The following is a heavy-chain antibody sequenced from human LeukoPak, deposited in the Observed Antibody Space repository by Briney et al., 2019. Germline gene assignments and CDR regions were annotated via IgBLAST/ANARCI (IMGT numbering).Heavy chain of an antibody. CDR1: GGSISTYF. D-gene: IGHD6-19*01. V-gene: IGHV4-4*07. Sequence: SETLSLTCTVSGGSISTYFWSWIRQPAGKGLEWIGRNYSNGNTNYNPSLKSRVTMSVDTSKNQFSLKLSSVTAADTAVYYCASIAVADYYFDYWGQGTLVTVSS. CDR2: NYSNGNT. CDR3: ASIAVADYYFDY. J-gene: IGHJ4*02.